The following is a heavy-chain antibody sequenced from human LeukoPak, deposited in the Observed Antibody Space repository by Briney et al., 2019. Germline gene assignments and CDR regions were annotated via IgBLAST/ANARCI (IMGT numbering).Heavy chain of an antibody. CDR1: GGSFSGYY. V-gene: IGHV4-59*01. J-gene: IGHJ3*02. CDR2: IYYSGST. CDR3: ARENQRWLQSDAFDI. D-gene: IGHD5-24*01. Sequence: SETLSLTCAVYGGSFSGYYWSWIRQPPGKGLEWIGYIYYSGSTNYNPSLKSRVTISVDTSKNQFSLKLSSVTAADTAVYYCARENQRWLQSDAFDIWGQGTMVTVSS.